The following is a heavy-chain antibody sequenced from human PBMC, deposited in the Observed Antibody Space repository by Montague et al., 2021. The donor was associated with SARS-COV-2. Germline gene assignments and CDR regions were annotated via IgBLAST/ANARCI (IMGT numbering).Heavy chain of an antibody. J-gene: IGHJ4*02. Sequence: SETLSLTCTVSGGSISSSSYYWGWIRQPPGKGLEWIGSIYYSGSTYYNPSLKSRVTISVDTSKNQFSLKLSSVTAADTAVYYCARLASVWWELTLDYWGQGTLVTVSS. V-gene: IGHV4-39*01. CDR2: IYYSGST. D-gene: IGHD2-15*01. CDR3: ARLASVWWELTLDY. CDR1: GGSISSSSYY.